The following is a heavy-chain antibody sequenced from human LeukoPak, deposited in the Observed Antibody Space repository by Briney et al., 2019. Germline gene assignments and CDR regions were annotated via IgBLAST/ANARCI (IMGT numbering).Heavy chain of an antibody. D-gene: IGHD3-22*01. Sequence: GGFLRLSCAASGFTFSSYGMHWVRQAPGKGLEWVAVISYDGSNKYYADSVKGRFTISRDNSKNTLYLQMNSLRAEDTAVYYCAKADSSGYPSYLDYWGQGTLVTVSS. V-gene: IGHV3-30*18. CDR1: GFTFSSYG. CDR3: AKADSSGYPSYLDY. CDR2: ISYDGSNK. J-gene: IGHJ4*02.